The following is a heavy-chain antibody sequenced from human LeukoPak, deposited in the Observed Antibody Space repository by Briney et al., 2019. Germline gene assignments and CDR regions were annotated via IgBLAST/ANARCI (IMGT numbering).Heavy chain of an antibody. CDR2: IWYDGSNK. V-gene: IGHV3-33*07. J-gene: IGHJ4*02. CDR1: GFTFSSYG. Sequence: GGSVRLSCAASGFTFSSYGMYWVRQAPGKGLEWVAIIWYDGSNKYYADSVKGRFTISRDNSKNTLYLQMNSLRVEDTAVYYCARGGKYGSSTHDFWGQGTLVTVSS. D-gene: IGHD6-13*01. CDR3: ARGGKYGSSTHDF.